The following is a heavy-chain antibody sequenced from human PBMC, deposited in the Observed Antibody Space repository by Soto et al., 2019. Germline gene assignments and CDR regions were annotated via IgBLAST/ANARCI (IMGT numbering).Heavy chain of an antibody. Sequence: EVQLVESGGGLVQPGGSLRLSCAASGFTVSSNYMSWVRQAPGKGLEWVSVIYSGGSTYYADSVKGRFTTSRHKSKNTMYLQMNSLRAEDTAVYYCARATAYYDILTGYYIRGGDAFDIWGQGTMVTVSS. J-gene: IGHJ3*02. CDR3: ARATAYYDILTGYYIRGGDAFDI. D-gene: IGHD3-9*01. CDR2: IYSGGST. CDR1: GFTVSSNY. V-gene: IGHV3-53*04.